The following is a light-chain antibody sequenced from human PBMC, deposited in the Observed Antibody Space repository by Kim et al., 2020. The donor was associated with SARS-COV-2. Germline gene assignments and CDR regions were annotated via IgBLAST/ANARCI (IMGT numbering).Light chain of an antibody. V-gene: IGKV3-20*01. CDR3: QQYGSSPLT. Sequence: EIVLTQSPGTLSLSPGERATLSCRASQSVSSSYLAWYQQKPGQAPRLLIYGACSRATGIPDRFSGSGSGTDFTLTISRLEPEDFAVYYCQQYGSSPLTFGGGTKVDIK. CDR2: GAC. J-gene: IGKJ4*01. CDR1: QSVSSSY.